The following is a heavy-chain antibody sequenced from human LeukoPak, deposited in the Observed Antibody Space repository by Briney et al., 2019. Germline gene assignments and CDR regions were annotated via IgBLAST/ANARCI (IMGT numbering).Heavy chain of an antibody. V-gene: IGHV3-21*01. Sequence: GGSLRLSCAASGFTFSSYSMNWVRQAPGKGLEWVSSISTSSSYIHYADSVKGRFTISRDNAKNSLYLQMNSLRAEDTAVYYCARRGAVADAFDIWGQGTMVTVSS. CDR1: GFTFSSYS. D-gene: IGHD4-23*01. J-gene: IGHJ3*02. CDR2: ISTSSSYI. CDR3: ARRGAVADAFDI.